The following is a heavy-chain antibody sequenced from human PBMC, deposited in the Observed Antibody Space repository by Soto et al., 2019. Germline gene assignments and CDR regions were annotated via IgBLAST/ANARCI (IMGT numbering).Heavy chain of an antibody. V-gene: IGHV3-30*03. CDR3: ARTRSAWSDFHYYSLDV. D-gene: IGHD1-26*01. CDR1: GFTFNSYG. Sequence: GGSLRLSCAASGFTFNSYGMHWVRQGPGNGLEWVAFISYDSTKTYYADSVKGRFTISRDNSSSALYVQMNSLTGEDTAVYYCARTRSAWSDFHYYSLDVWGQGTTVTVSS. J-gene: IGHJ6*02. CDR2: ISYDSTKT.